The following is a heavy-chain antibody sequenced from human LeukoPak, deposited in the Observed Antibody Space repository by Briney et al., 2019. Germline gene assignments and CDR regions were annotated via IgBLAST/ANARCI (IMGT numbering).Heavy chain of an antibody. CDR1: GFTFGDYA. J-gene: IGHJ6*02. Sequence: PGGSLRLSCTASGFTFGDYAMSWVRQAPGKGLEWVGRIKSKTDGGTTDYATPVKGRFTISRDTSKNTLYLQMNSLKTEDTAVYYCTAPGGNSDSHYYYGMGVWGQGTTVTVSS. D-gene: IGHD4-23*01. V-gene: IGHV3-15*01. CDR2: IKSKTDGGTT. CDR3: TAPGGNSDSHYYYGMGV.